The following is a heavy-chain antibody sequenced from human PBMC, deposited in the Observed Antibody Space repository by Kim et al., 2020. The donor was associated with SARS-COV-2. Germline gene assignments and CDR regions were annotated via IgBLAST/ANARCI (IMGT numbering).Heavy chain of an antibody. D-gene: IGHD3-10*01. J-gene: IGHJ4*02. Sequence: SETLSLTCTVSGGSINYYWSWIRQPPGRGLEWIAYIHYTGTTDYNPSLRSRATISMDTSKNQFSLSLTSVTDADTAIYYCARLRLGGYTSAGRGRGYFDFWGQGTLVTVSS. CDR3: ARLRLGGYTSAGRGRGYFDF. V-gene: IGHV4-59*12. CDR2: IHYTGTT. CDR1: GGSINYY.